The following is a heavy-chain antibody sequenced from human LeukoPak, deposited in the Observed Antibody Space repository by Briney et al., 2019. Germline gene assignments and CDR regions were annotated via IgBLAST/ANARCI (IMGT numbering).Heavy chain of an antibody. CDR1: GYNFPIYW. Sequence: GESLKISCQGSGYNFPIYWIGWVRQMPGQGLEGMGIIYPDDSNTIYGTSFQGQVTISADKTSKTAYLEWSSLKDSATAIYYCARQGAAGKYYYXYMDVWGKGTTVTVSS. CDR3: ARQGAAGKYYYXYMDV. D-gene: IGHD6-13*01. J-gene: IGHJ6*03. CDR2: IYPDDSNT. V-gene: IGHV5-51*01.